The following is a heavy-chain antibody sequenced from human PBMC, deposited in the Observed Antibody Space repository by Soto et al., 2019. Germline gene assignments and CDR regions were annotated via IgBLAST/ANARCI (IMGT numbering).Heavy chain of an antibody. CDR1: GYTFTSYA. V-gene: IGHV1-3*01. Sequence: ASVKVSRKASGYTFTSYAMHWVRQAPGQRLEWMGWINAGNGKTKYSQKFQGRVTITRDTSASTAYMELSSLRSEDTAVYYCARAYCSGGSCYGMDVWGQGTTVTVSS. D-gene: IGHD2-15*01. CDR3: ARAYCSGGSCYGMDV. J-gene: IGHJ6*02. CDR2: INAGNGKT.